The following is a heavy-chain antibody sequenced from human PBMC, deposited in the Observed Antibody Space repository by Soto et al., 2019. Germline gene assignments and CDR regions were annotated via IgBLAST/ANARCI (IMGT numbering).Heavy chain of an antibody. V-gene: IGHV4-39*01. CDR2: IYYSGST. Sequence: KTSETLSLTCTVSGGSISSSSYYWGWIRQPPGKGLEWIGSIYYSGSTYYNPSLKSRVTISVDTSKNQFSLKLSSVTAADTAVYYCARQLPDYDFWSGYHKGNWFDPWGQGTLVTVSS. D-gene: IGHD3-3*01. CDR3: ARQLPDYDFWSGYHKGNWFDP. J-gene: IGHJ5*02. CDR1: GGSISSSSYY.